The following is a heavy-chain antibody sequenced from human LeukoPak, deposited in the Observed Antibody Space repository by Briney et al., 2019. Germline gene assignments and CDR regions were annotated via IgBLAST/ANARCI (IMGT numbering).Heavy chain of an antibody. CDR3: AKDSLVGTTSFLDS. V-gene: IGHV3-43*01. J-gene: IGHJ4*02. CDR1: GFTFEDFS. Sequence: GGSLRLSCAASGFTFEDFSMHWVRQVPGKGLEWICLIDWDGGIIYYADSVKGRFTVSRDNSKRSLYLHLSSLTPEDTAFYYCAKDSLVGTTSFLDSWGQGTLVTVSS. CDR2: IDWDGGII. D-gene: IGHD1-26*01.